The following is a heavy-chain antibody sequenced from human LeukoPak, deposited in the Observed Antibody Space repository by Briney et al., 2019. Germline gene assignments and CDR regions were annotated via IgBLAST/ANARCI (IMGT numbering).Heavy chain of an antibody. Sequence: PGGSLRLSCAASGFTFSNAWMSWVRQAPGKGLEWVGRIKSKTDGGTTDYAAPVKGRFTISRDDSKNTLYLQMNSLKTEDTAVYYCTTLGYCSSTSCYDAFDIWGQGTMVTVSS. CDR1: GFTFSNAW. CDR2: IKSKTDGGTT. D-gene: IGHD2-2*01. J-gene: IGHJ3*02. V-gene: IGHV3-15*01. CDR3: TTLGYCSSTSCYDAFDI.